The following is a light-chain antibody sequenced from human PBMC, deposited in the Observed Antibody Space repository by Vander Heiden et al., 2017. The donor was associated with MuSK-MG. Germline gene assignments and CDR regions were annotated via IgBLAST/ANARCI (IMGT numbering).Light chain of an antibody. CDR1: SSNIAIYS. V-gene: IGLV1-51*01. Sequence: QSVFTQLPSLSAAPGQKVTLSCSRSSSNIAIYSVCWYQQLPGRAPQLLIYENEKRPSGIPGRFSASKSGTSATLGITGIQTGDEADYYCGTWDSSLSDVVFGGGTRLTVV. CDR3: GTWDSSLSDVV. J-gene: IGLJ2*01. CDR2: ENE.